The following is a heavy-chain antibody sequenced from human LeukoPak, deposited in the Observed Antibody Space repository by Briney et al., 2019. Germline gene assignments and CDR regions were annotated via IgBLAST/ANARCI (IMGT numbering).Heavy chain of an antibody. J-gene: IGHJ5*02. D-gene: IGHD4-11*01. V-gene: IGHV1-69*05. CDR2: IIPIFGTA. CDR1: GGTFSSYA. CDR3: ARWTGMGYSNYGVFDP. Sequence: SVKVSCKASGGTFSSYAISWVRQAPGQGLEWMGGIIPIFGTANYAQKFQGRVTITTDESTSTAYMELSSLRSEDTAVYYCARWTGMGYSNYGVFDPWGQGTLVTVSS.